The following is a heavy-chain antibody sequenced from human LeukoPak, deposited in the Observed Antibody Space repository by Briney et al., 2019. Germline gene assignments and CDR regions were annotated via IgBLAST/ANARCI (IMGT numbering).Heavy chain of an antibody. CDR3: ARDGSSSWPFDF. Sequence: PSETLSLTCTVSGGSMRNYFWNWVRQPAGEGLEWIGRISTGGRTDYNPSHEGRLTMSVDTSKNQCSLRLSSVTAADTAVYYCARDGSSSWPFDFWGQGTLVTVSS. CDR1: GGSMRNYF. D-gene: IGHD6-13*01. V-gene: IGHV4-4*07. CDR2: ISTGGRT. J-gene: IGHJ4*02.